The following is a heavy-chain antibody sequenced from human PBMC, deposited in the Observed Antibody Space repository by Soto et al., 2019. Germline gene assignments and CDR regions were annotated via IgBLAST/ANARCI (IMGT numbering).Heavy chain of an antibody. J-gene: IGHJ5*02. V-gene: IGHV4-59*01. CDR1: GGSISSYY. D-gene: IGHD3-10*01. CDR2: SYYSGST. CDR3: ARLLFGAANWFDP. Sequence: PSXTLSLTCTVSGGSISSYYWSWIRQPPGKGLEWIGYSYYSGSTYYNPSLKSRVTISVDTSKNQFSLKLSSVTAADTAVYYCARLLFGAANWFDPWGQGTLVTVSS.